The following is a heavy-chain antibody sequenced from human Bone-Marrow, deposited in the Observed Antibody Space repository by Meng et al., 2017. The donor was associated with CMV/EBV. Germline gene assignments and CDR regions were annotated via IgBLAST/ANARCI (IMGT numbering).Heavy chain of an antibody. CDR1: GGSISSGGYY. CDR2: IYYSGST. CDR3: ARKSRYYDFWSGQDY. Sequence: SETLSLTCTVSGGSISSGGYYWSWIRQHPGKGLEWIGYIYYSGSTYYNPSLKSRVTISVGTSKNQFSLKLSSVTAADTAVYYCARKSRYYDFWSGQDYWGQGTRVTGSS. D-gene: IGHD3-3*01. J-gene: IGHJ4*02. V-gene: IGHV4-31*03.